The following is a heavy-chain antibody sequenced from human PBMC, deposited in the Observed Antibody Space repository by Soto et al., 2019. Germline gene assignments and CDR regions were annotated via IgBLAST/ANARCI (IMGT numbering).Heavy chain of an antibody. D-gene: IGHD6-19*01. Sequence: EVQLVESGGGLVQPGGSLRLSCAASGFTFSTYWMSWVRQAPGKGLEWVANIKQDGSEEYYVDSVKGRFTISRDNAKKSLYLQMNSLRAEDTAVYYCARLIVAGTTPDAFDIRGQGTMVTVSS. V-gene: IGHV3-7*01. CDR1: GFTFSTYW. CDR3: ARLIVAGTTPDAFDI. CDR2: IKQDGSEE. J-gene: IGHJ3*02.